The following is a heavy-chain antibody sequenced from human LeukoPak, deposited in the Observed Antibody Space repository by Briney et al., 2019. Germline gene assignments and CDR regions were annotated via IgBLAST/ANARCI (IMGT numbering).Heavy chain of an antibody. CDR2: ISGSGGSS. Sequence: PGGSLRLSCGGSGFTVSSKYMSCLRQAPGKGLEWVSPISGSGGSSYYADSVKGRFTVSRDNSKNTLYLQMTSLRAEDTAVYYCAKSSGYSYGDSYYFDSWGQGTLVTVSS. CDR3: AKSSGYSYGDSYYFDS. J-gene: IGHJ4*02. D-gene: IGHD5-18*01. CDR1: GFTVSSKY. V-gene: IGHV3-23*01.